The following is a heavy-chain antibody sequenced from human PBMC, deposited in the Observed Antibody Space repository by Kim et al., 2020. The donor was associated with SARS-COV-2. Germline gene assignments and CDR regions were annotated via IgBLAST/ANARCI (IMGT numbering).Heavy chain of an antibody. Sequence: GGSLRLSCAASGLTLSNYWMTWVRQAPGQGLEWVANIKQDGSEEYFVDSVKGRFTISRDNAKNSLYLQMDSLRAEDTAVYYCARGGADSSYRPLDYWGQGTLVTVSS. CDR3: ARGGADSSYRPLDY. J-gene: IGHJ4*02. CDR1: GLTLSNYW. D-gene: IGHD1-26*01. CDR2: IKQDGSEE. V-gene: IGHV3-7*01.